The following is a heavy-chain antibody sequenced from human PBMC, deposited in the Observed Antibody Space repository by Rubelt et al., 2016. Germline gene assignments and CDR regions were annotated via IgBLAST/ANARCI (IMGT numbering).Heavy chain of an antibody. J-gene: IGHJ4*02. CDR2: IQVDGAAT. CDR1: GFTFSSYA. D-gene: IGHD2-15*01. CDR3: ARASCAGGNCFPDDY. V-gene: IGHV3-33*08. Sequence: GGGVFQPGRSLRLSCAASGFTFSSYAMHWVRQAPGKGLEWLTVIQVDGAATYYADSVNGRFAISRDNSKNTLFLQVNSLRPEDTAVYYCARASCAGGNCFPDDYWGQGTLVTISS.